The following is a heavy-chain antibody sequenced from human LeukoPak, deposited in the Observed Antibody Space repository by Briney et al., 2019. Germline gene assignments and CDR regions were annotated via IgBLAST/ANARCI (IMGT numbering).Heavy chain of an antibody. CDR3: ARRTLQVVDNWFDP. CDR1: GGSISSRAYF. D-gene: IGHD2-15*01. J-gene: IGHJ5*02. Sequence: KASETLSLTCTVSGGSISSRAYFWAWIRQPPGKGPEWIASIFYSGSTYYAPSLKSRVNISVDTSKNQVSLKLSSVTAADTAVYYCARRTLQVVDNWFDPWGQGTLVTVSS. CDR2: IFYSGST. V-gene: IGHV4-39*01.